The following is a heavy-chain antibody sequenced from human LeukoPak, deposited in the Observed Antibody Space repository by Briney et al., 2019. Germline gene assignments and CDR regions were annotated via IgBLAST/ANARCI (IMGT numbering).Heavy chain of an antibody. CDR3: ARNISGWHIAYY. CDR2: IYYSGST. V-gene: IGHV4-39*01. CDR1: GGSISTNNYN. D-gene: IGHD6-19*01. J-gene: IGHJ4*02. Sequence: PSETLSLTCTVSGGSISTNNYNWIRIRQPPGKGLEWIGSIYYSGSTYYNPSLKSRVTISVHTSKNQFSLKLSSVTAADTGAYYYARNISGWHIAYYWGQGKLVTVSS.